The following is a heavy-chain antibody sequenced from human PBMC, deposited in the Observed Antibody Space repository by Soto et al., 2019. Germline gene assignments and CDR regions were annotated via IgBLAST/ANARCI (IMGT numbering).Heavy chain of an antibody. CDR2: INPNSGGT. J-gene: IGHJ5*02. CDR1: GYTFTGYY. Sequence: QVQLVQSGAEVKKPGASVKVSCKASGYTFTGYYMHWVRQAPGQGLEWMGWINPNSGGTNYAQKFQGRVTMTRDTSISTAYMELSRLRSDDTAVYYCARGVAARRSGERTWFDPWGQGTLVTVSS. D-gene: IGHD6-6*01. V-gene: IGHV1-2*02. CDR3: ARGVAARRSGERTWFDP.